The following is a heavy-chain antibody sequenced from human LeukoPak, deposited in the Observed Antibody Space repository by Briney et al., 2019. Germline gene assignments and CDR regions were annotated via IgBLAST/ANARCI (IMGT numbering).Heavy chain of an antibody. Sequence: SETLSLTCTVSGYSISTGYYWGWIRQPPGKGLEWIGSIYHSGNTSYNPSLKSRVSISVDTSKNQFSLKLSSVTAADTAVYYCARDFGTPYYYYMDVWGKGTTVTISS. V-gene: IGHV4-38-2*02. CDR2: IYHSGNT. CDR1: GYSISTGYY. D-gene: IGHD3-16*01. CDR3: ARDFGTPYYYYMDV. J-gene: IGHJ6*03.